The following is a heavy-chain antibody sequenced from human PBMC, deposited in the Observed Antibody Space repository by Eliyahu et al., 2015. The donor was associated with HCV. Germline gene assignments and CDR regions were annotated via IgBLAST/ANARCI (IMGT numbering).Heavy chain of an antibody. V-gene: IGHV4-39*01. CDR1: GGSISSSSYY. Sequence: QLQLQESGPGLVKPSETLSLTCTVXGGSISSSSYYWGXIRQPPGKGLXWIGSIYYSGSTYYNPSLKSRVTISVDTSKNQFSLKLSSVTAADTAVYYCARLNSNSLYSSGWYFYYYGMDVWGQGTTVTVSS. J-gene: IGHJ6*02. CDR3: ARLNSNSLYSSGWYFYYYGMDV. D-gene: IGHD6-19*01. CDR2: IYYSGST.